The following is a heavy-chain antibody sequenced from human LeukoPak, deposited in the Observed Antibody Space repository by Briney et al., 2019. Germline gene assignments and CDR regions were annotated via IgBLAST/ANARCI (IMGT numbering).Heavy chain of an antibody. CDR2: IKQDGSEK. CDR1: GFTFSNYW. J-gene: IGHJ4*02. Sequence: GGTLRFSCAASGFTFSNYWLTWVRQAQGQGLKWVANIKQDGSEKHYVDSVKGRFTISRDNAKNSLYLQMNSLRAEDTAVYYCARDRQIAYWGQGSLVTVSS. CDR3: ARDRQIAY. V-gene: IGHV3-7*01.